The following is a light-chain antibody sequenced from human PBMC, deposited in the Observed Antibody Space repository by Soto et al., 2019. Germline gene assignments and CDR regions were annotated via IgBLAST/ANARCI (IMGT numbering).Light chain of an antibody. Sequence: EIVMTQSPATLSVSPGERATLSCRASKSVSSNLAWYQQKPGQAPRLVIYGASTRATGIPARFSGSGSGTEFTLTISSLQSEDFSVYYCQQYNNWPPCTFGQGTKVEIK. J-gene: IGKJ1*01. CDR3: QQYNNWPPCT. CDR1: KSVSSN. V-gene: IGKV3-15*01. CDR2: GAS.